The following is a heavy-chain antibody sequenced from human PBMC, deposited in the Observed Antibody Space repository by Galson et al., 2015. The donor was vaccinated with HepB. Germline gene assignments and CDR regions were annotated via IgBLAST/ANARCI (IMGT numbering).Heavy chain of an antibody. CDR2: IKSKTDGGTT. CDR3: TTAGSVVVPAATHYYYGMDV. CDR1: GFTFSNAW. D-gene: IGHD2-2*01. Sequence: SLRLSCAASGFTFSNAWMSWVRQAPGKGLEWVGRIKSKTDGGTTDYAAPVKGRFTISRDDSKNTLYLQMHSLKTEDTAVYYCTTAGSVVVPAATHYYYGMDVWGQGTTVTVSS. J-gene: IGHJ6*02. V-gene: IGHV3-15*01.